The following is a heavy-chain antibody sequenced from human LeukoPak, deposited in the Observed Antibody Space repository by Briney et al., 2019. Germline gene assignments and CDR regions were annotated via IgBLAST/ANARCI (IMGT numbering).Heavy chain of an antibody. D-gene: IGHD6-13*01. J-gene: IGHJ6*03. CDR2: IKQDGSEK. CDR3: ARESGGVYSSSPSYYYYMDV. Sequence: GGSLRLSCVASGFTFSNYWMSWVRQAPGKGLEWVANIKQDGSEKYYVDSVKGRFTISRDNAKKSLYLQMNSLRAEDTAVYYCARESGGVYSSSPSYYYYMDVWGKGTTVTVSS. CDR1: GFTFSNYW. V-gene: IGHV3-7*01.